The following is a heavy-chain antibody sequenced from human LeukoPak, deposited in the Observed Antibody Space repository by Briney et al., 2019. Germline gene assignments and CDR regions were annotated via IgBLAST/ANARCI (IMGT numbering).Heavy chain of an antibody. CDR3: ARDRGYSTFDI. D-gene: IGHD5-18*01. Sequence: PGGSLRLSCAASGFTFSSYWMSWVRQAPGKGLEWVANIKEDGSEKNYVDSVKGRLTISRDNAKNSVYLQMNSLRAEDTAVYYCARDRGYSTFDIWGQGTMVTASS. V-gene: IGHV3-7*05. CDR1: GFTFSSYW. J-gene: IGHJ3*02. CDR2: IKEDGSEK.